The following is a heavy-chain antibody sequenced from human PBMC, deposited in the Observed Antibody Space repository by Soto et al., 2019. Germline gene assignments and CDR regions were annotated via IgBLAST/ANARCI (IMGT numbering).Heavy chain of an antibody. CDR1: GFTFSSYA. Sequence: GESLSLSCAASGFTFSSYAMSWVRQAPGKGLEWVSAISGSGGSTYYADSVKGRFTISRDNSKNTLYLQMNSLRAEDTAVYYGAKARWYYDSSGYYYPTNWFDPWGQGTLVTVSS. CDR3: AKARWYYDSSGYYYPTNWFDP. V-gene: IGHV3-23*01. D-gene: IGHD3-22*01. CDR2: ISGSGGST. J-gene: IGHJ5*02.